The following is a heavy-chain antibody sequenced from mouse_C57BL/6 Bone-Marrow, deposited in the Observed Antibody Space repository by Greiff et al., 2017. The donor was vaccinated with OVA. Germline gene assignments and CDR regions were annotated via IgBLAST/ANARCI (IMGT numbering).Heavy chain of an antibody. J-gene: IGHJ1*03. CDR1: GYTFTSYW. V-gene: IGHV1-69*01. D-gene: IGHD1-1*01. CDR2: IDPSDSYT. Sequence: QVQLQQPGAELVMPGASVKLSCKASGYTFTSYWMHWVKQRPGQGLEWIGEIDPSDSYTNYHPKFKGKSTLTVDKASSAAYIQRSSLTTEDSAVYYCSRSFITTVVDEYFDVWGTGTTVTVSS. CDR3: SRSFITTVVDEYFDV.